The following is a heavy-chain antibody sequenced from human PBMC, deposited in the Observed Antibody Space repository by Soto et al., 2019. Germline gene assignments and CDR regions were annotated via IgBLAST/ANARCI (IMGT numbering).Heavy chain of an antibody. CDR3: AKGPTIFGVVITFEYYYGMDV. J-gene: IGHJ6*02. Sequence: EVQVLESGGGLVQAGESLRLSCAASGFILSSSAMSWVRQAPGKGLEWVSAISGSGTSTYYADSVKGRFTISGDNSKNTVYLQMNSLRAEDTAVYYCAKGPTIFGVVITFEYYYGMDVWGQGTTVTVSS. CDR1: GFILSSSA. CDR2: ISGSGTST. D-gene: IGHD3-3*01. V-gene: IGHV3-23*01.